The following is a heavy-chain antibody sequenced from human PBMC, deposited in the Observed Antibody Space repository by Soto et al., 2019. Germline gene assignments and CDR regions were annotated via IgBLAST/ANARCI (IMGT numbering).Heavy chain of an antibody. Sequence: GGSLRLSCAASGFTFSDYYMSWIRQAPGKGLEWVSYISSSGSTIYYADSVKGRFTISRDNAKNSLYLQMKSLRAEDTAVYYCAKIFESNYYYYYYMDVWGKGTTVTVSS. CDR3: AKIFESNYYYYYYMDV. V-gene: IGHV3-11*01. CDR2: ISSSGSTI. D-gene: IGHD3-3*01. CDR1: GFTFSDYY. J-gene: IGHJ6*03.